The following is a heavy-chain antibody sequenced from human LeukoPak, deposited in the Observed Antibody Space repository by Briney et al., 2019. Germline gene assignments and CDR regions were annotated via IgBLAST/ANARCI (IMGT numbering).Heavy chain of an antibody. D-gene: IGHD6-19*01. V-gene: IGHV3-7*01. CDR3: ARVSSSGWDYYYYYYMDV. J-gene: IGHJ6*03. CDR1: GFIFTSYW. Sequence: GGSLRLSCAASGFIFTSYWMSWVRQAPGKGLEWVANIKQDGSEKYYVDSVKGRFTISRDNAKNTLYLQMNSLRADDTAVYYCARVSSSGWDYYYYYYMDVWGKGTTVTVSS. CDR2: IKQDGSEK.